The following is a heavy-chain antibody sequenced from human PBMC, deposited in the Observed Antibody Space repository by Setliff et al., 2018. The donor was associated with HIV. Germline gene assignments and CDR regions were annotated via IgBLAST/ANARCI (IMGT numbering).Heavy chain of an antibody. CDR1: GGSVSSGGYY. D-gene: IGHD2-2*01. CDR3: ARGESSTWDLAEHFQH. J-gene: IGHJ1*01. CDR2: IYYGGST. V-gene: IGHV4-31*03. Sequence: SETLSLTCTVSGGSVSSGGYYWSWIRQHPGRGLEWIGHIYYGGSTYDNPSLKSRFSISIDTSKNRFSLEVASVTAADTAVYYCARGESSTWDLAEHFQHWGHGTLVTVSS.